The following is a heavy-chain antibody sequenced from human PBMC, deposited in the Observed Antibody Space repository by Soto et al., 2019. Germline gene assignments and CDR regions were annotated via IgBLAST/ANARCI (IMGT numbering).Heavy chain of an antibody. Sequence: GGSLSLSCAASGFTFRNNVLSWVRQAPGKGLDWVSGITGSGRDTYYADSVKGRSTISRDNSKNMVFLQMNSLRAEDTALYYCAKNGLDNSPSAIDSWGPGTLVTVSS. J-gene: IGHJ4*02. CDR2: ITGSGRDT. D-gene: IGHD2-8*01. CDR3: AKNGLDNSPSAIDS. V-gene: IGHV3-23*01. CDR1: GFTFRNNV.